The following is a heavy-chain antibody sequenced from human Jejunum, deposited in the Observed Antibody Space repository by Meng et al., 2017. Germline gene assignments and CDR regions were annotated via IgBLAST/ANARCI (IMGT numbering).Heavy chain of an antibody. CDR2: IYYSGST. Sequence: QLQLHESVPGLVKPSDTLSLTCTVSGGSISTSDYYWGLIRQAPGKGLEWIGNIYYSGSTYYNSSLKSRVTISVDTSKNQFSLTLSAVTAADTAVYYCARSPQYYDSSGFAFDPWGQGTLVTVSS. J-gene: IGHJ5*02. D-gene: IGHD3-22*01. V-gene: IGHV4-39*01. CDR1: GGSISTSDYY. CDR3: ARSPQYYDSSGFAFDP.